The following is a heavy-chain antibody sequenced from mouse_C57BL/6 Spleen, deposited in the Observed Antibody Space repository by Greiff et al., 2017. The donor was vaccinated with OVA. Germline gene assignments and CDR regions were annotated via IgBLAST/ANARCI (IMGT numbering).Heavy chain of an antibody. J-gene: IGHJ1*03. Sequence: LQQPGAELVKPGASVKMSCKASGYTFTSYWITWVKQRPGQGLEWIGDIYPGSGSTNYNEKFKSKATLTVDTSSSTAYMQLSSLTSEDSAVYYCARSDHWYFDVWGTGTTVTVSS. CDR2: IYPGSGST. CDR1: GYTFTSYW. CDR3: ARSDHWYFDV. V-gene: IGHV1-55*01.